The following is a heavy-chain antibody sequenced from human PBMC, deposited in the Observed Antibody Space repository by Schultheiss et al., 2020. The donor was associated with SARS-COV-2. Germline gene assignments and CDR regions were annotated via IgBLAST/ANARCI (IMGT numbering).Heavy chain of an antibody. Sequence: SETLSLTCTVSGGSISSGDYYWSWIRQPPGKGLEWIGYIYYSGSTYYNPSLKSRVTISVDTSKNQFSLKLSSVTAADTVVYYCARGSDALMVRGAYYYYYGMDVWGQGTTVTVSS. D-gene: IGHD3-10*01. V-gene: IGHV4-30-4*01. CDR2: IYYSGST. J-gene: IGHJ6*02. CDR1: GGSISSGDYY. CDR3: ARGSDALMVRGAYYYYYGMDV.